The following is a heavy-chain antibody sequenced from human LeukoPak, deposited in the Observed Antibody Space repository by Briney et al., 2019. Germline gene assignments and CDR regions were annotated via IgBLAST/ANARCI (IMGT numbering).Heavy chain of an antibody. CDR1: GFTFSSYA. V-gene: IGHV3-30*04. Sequence: GGSLRLSCAASGFTFSSYAMHWVRQAPGKGLELVAVISYDGSNKYYADSVKGRFTISRDNSKNTLYLQMNRLRAEDTAVYYCARDQRSYYGSGSYYRLGYWGQGTLVTVSS. CDR2: ISYDGSNK. D-gene: IGHD3-10*01. CDR3: ARDQRSYYGSGSYYRLGY. J-gene: IGHJ4*02.